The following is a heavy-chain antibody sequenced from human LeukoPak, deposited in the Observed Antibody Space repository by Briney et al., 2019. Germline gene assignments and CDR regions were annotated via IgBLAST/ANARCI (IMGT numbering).Heavy chain of an antibody. V-gene: IGHV1-69*13. Sequence: SVKVSCKASGGTFSSYAISWVRQAPGQGLEWMGGIIPIFGTANYAQKFQGRVTITADESTSTAYIELSSLRSEHTAVYYCARTQAIAAAGLDDAFDIWGQGTMFTVSS. J-gene: IGHJ3*02. CDR1: GGTFSSYA. CDR2: IIPIFGTA. D-gene: IGHD6-13*01. CDR3: ARTQAIAAAGLDDAFDI.